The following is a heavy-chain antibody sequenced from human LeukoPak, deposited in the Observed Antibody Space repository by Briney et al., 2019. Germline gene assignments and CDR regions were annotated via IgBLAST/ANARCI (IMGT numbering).Heavy chain of an antibody. D-gene: IGHD2-2*01. CDR3: ATVYCSSTSCYPLAAFDI. V-gene: IGHV1-69*01. Sequence: KVSCKASGGTFSSYAISWVRQAPGQRLEWMGGIIPIFGTANYAQKFQGRVTITADESTSTAYMELSSLRSEDTAVYYCATVYCSSTSCYPLAAFDIWGQGTMVTVSS. CDR1: GGTFSSYA. J-gene: IGHJ3*02. CDR2: IIPIFGTA.